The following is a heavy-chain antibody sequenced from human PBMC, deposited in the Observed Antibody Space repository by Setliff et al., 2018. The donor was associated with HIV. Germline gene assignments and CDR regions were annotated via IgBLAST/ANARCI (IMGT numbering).Heavy chain of an antibody. V-gene: IGHV3-30*02. D-gene: IGHD3-22*01. CDR1: GFIFKNYG. CDR3: AISQDDGYYPLDY. J-gene: IGHJ4*02. CDR2: IRYDGSDK. Sequence: GGSLRLSCVASGFIFKNYGMHWVRQAPGKGLEWVTFIRYDGSDKYYADSVKGRFPISRDNSKNIVYLQMNGLRAEDTAVYFCAISQDDGYYPLDYWGQGTLVTVSS.